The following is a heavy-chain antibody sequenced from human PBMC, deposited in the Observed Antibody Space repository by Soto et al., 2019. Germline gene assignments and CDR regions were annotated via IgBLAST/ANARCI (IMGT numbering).Heavy chain of an antibody. CDR2: IYWDDDV. J-gene: IGHJ5*02. CDR1: GFSLSTTGEG. Sequence: SGPTLVNPTQTLTLNCAFSGFSLSTTGEGVGWFRQPPGKAPEWLALIYWDDDVRYSPSLRNRLTVTKDTSENQVVLTMTNIDPLDTATYYCANITVSNGAWFDPWCQGILVTRS. V-gene: IGHV2-5*02. D-gene: IGHD6-19*01. CDR3: ANITVSNGAWFDP.